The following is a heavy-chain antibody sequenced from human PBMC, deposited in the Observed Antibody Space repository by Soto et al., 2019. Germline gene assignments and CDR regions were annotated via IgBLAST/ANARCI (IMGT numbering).Heavy chain of an antibody. CDR3: ARRGSGSYRYYYGLDV. Sequence: SETLSLTCAVYGGSFSGYHWSWIRQPPGKGLEWIGEINHSGGTNYNPSLKSRVTISVDTSKNQFSLNLYSVTAADTAVYYCARRGSGSYRYYYGLDVSGQASTVTFSS. CDR2: INHSGGT. V-gene: IGHV4-34*01. CDR1: GGSFSGYH. D-gene: IGHD3-10*01. J-gene: IGHJ6*02.